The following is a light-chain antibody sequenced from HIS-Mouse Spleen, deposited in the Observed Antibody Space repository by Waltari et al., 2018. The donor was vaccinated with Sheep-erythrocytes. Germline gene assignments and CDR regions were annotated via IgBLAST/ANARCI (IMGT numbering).Light chain of an antibody. V-gene: IGLV2-8*01. CDR1: SRDVGGYNY. CDR3: SSYAGSNNWV. CDR2: EVS. J-gene: IGLJ3*02. Sequence: QSALTQPPSASGSPGPSVTIPCTGTSRDVGGYNYVPWYQQHPGKAPKLMIYEVSKRPSGVPDRFSGSKSGNTASLTVSGLQAEDEADYYCSSYAGSNNWVFGGGTKLTVL.